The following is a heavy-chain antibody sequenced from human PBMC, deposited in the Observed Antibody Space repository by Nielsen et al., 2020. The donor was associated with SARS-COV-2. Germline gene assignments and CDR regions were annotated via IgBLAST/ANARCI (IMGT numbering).Heavy chain of an antibody. CDR1: GGSISRSGYY. CDR2: IYYSGST. CDR3: ARERLAARQNWFDP. V-gene: IGHV4-31*03. J-gene: IGHJ5*02. Sequence: SETLSLTCTVSGGSISRSGYYWSWIRQHPGKGLEWIGYIYYSGSTYYNPSLKSRVTISVDTSKNQFSLKLSSVTAADTAVYYCARERLAARQNWFDPWGQGTLVTVSS. D-gene: IGHD6-6*01.